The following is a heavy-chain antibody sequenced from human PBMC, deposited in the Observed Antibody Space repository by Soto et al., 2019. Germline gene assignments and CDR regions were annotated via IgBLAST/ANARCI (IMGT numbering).Heavy chain of an antibody. J-gene: IGHJ5*02. D-gene: IGHD3-22*01. CDR3: ARCYYYDSSGYYSWFDP. CDR1: GGTFSSYA. CDR2: IIPIFGTA. V-gene: IGHV1-69*06. Sequence: SVKVSCKASGGTFSSYAISWVRQAPGRGLEWMGGIIPIFGTANYAQKFQGRVTITADKSTSTAYMELSSLRSEDTAVYYCARCYYYDSSGYYSWFDPWGQGTLVTVSS.